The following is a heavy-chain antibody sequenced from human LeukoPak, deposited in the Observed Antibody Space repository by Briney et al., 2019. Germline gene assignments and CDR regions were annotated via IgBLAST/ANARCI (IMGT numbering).Heavy chain of an antibody. CDR1: GFTFSTYA. V-gene: IGHV3-23*01. CDR2: ISGSGGAT. D-gene: IGHD3-22*01. J-gene: IGHJ4*02. CDR3: AKDGYNYDSSGHFDY. Sequence: EGSLRLSCAASGFTFSTYAMHWVRQPPGKGLEWVSAISGSGGATYHADADSVKGRFIISRDNSKNTLYLQINSLRVEDTAVYYCAKDGYNYDSSGHFDYWGQGTLVTVSS.